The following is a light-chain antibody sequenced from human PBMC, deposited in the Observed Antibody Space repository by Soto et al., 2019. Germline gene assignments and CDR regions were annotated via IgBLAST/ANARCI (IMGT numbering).Light chain of an antibody. CDR2: DAS. Sequence: DIQMTQSPSSLSASVGDRVTITCRASQGIANYLAWYQQKPGKAPKVLIWDASSLQRGVPSRFSGSGFGTEFTLTISSLQPDDFATYYCQQYETFSGTFGPGTKVDIK. CDR3: QQYETFSGT. CDR1: QGIANY. V-gene: IGKV1-16*01. J-gene: IGKJ1*01.